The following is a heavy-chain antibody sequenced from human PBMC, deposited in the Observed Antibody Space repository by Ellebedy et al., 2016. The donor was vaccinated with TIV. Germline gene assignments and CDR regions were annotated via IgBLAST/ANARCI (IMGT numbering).Heavy chain of an antibody. J-gene: IGHJ6*02. CDR1: GFAFSNYW. CDR2: IKQDGSEK. D-gene: IGHD5-18*01. V-gene: IGHV3-7*01. CDR3: ARDRAQLWYVGQPGGMDV. Sequence: GESLKISCAASGFAFSNYWMSWVRQAPGKGLEWVANIKQDGSEKYYADSVKGRFFVSKDNSKNTLYLQMNGLRAEDTAVYYCARDRAQLWYVGQPGGMDVWGQGTTVTVSS.